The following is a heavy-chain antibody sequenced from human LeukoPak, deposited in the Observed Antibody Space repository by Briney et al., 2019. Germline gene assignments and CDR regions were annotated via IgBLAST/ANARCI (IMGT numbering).Heavy chain of an antibody. Sequence: SETLSLTCAVYGGSFSGYYWSWIRQPPGKGLEWIGEINHSGSTNYNPSLKSRVTISVDTSKNQFSLKLSSVTAADTAVYYCARGLMVRGVIISNWFDPWGQETLVTVSS. V-gene: IGHV4-34*01. CDR3: ARGLMVRGVIISNWFDP. CDR2: INHSGST. J-gene: IGHJ5*02. CDR1: GGSFSGYY. D-gene: IGHD3-10*01.